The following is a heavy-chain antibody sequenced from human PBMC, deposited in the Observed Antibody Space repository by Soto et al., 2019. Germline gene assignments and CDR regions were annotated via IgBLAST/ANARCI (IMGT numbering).Heavy chain of an antibody. CDR2: ISGSGGST. D-gene: IGHD3-22*01. CDR1: GFTFSSYA. J-gene: IGHJ4*02. CDR3: AKDFYYDSSLRSKIDY. Sequence: GGSLRLSCAASGFTFSSYAMSWVRQAPGKGLEWVSAISGSGGSTYYADSVKGRFTISRDNSKNTLYLQMNSLRAEDTAVYYCAKDFYYDSSLRSKIDYWGQATLVTVSS. V-gene: IGHV3-23*01.